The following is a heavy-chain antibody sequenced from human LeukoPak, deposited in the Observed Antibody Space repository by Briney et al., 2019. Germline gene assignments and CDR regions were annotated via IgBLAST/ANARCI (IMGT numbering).Heavy chain of an antibody. Sequence: GESLQISCKGSGYSFTNYWISWVRQIPGKGLEWMGRIDPSDSYTNYSPSFQGHVTISADKSISTAYLQWSSLKASDTAMYYCARQGGYYSGYFDYWGQGTLVTVSS. J-gene: IGHJ4*02. D-gene: IGHD5-12*01. CDR1: GYSFTNYW. V-gene: IGHV5-10-1*01. CDR2: IDPSDSYT. CDR3: ARQGGYYSGYFDY.